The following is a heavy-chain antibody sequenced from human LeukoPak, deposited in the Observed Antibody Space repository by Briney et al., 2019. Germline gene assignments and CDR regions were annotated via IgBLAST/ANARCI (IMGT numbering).Heavy chain of an antibody. J-gene: IGHJ4*02. Sequence: PSETLSLTCAVYGGSFSGYYWSWIRQPPGKGLEWIGEINHSGSTNYNPSLKSRVTISVDTCKNQFSLKLSSVAAADTAVYCCARDAPGRAVAGNDYWGQGTLVTVSS. CDR1: GGSFSGYY. V-gene: IGHV4-34*01. CDR2: INHSGST. CDR3: ARDAPGRAVAGNDY. D-gene: IGHD6-19*01.